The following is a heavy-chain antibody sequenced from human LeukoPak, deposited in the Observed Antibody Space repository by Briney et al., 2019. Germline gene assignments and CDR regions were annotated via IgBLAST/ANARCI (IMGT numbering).Heavy chain of an antibody. CDR1: GFTFDDYA. CDR2: ISWNSGSI. D-gene: IGHD3-22*01. CDR3: AKADYRNYYDSSGYLQH. J-gene: IGHJ1*01. V-gene: IGHV3-9*01. Sequence: GGSLRLSCAASGFTFDDYAMHWVRQAPGKGLEWVSGISWNSGSIGYADSVKGRFTISRDNAKNSLYLQMNSLRAEDTALYYCAKADYRNYYDSSGYLQHWGQGTLVTVSS.